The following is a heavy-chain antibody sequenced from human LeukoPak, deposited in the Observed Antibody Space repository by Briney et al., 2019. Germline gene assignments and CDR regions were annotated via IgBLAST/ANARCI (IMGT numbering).Heavy chain of an antibody. V-gene: IGHV1-2*02. CDR1: GYTFTGYY. CDR2: INPNSGGT. D-gene: IGHD6-13*01. CDR3: AREFGAAEVYSSSSPGMDV. Sequence: ASVKVSCKASGYTFTGYYMHWVRQAPGQGLEWMGWINPNSGGTNYAQKFQGRVTMTRDTSISTAYMELSRPRSDDTAVYYCAREFGAAEVYSSSSPGMDVWGQGTTVTVSS. J-gene: IGHJ6*02.